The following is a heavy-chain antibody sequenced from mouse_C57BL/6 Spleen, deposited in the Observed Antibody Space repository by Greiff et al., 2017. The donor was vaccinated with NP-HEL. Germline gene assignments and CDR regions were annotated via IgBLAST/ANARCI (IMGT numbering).Heavy chain of an antibody. J-gene: IGHJ1*03. Sequence: EVQLQQSGPELVKPGASVKISCKASGYSFTGYYMNWVKQSPEKSLEWIGEINPSTGGTTYNQKFKAKATLTVDKSSSTAYMQLKSLTSEDSAVYYCARALITTVPDWYFDVWGTGTTVTVSS. CDR1: GYSFTGYY. V-gene: IGHV1-42*01. CDR3: ARALITTVPDWYFDV. D-gene: IGHD1-1*01. CDR2: INPSTGGT.